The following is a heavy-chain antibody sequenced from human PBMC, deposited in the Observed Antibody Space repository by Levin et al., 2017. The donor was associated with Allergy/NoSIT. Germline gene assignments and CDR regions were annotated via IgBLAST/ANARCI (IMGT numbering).Heavy chain of an antibody. CDR2: INGDGSST. Sequence: GGSLRLSCAASGFTFSNYWIHWVRQAPGKGLVWVSRINGDGSSTSYADSVKGRFTISRDNAKNTLYLQMNSLRAEDTAVYYCARDDGGNSYDYWGQGTLVIVSS. CDR1: GFTFSNYW. J-gene: IGHJ4*02. CDR3: ARDDGGNSYDY. D-gene: IGHD4-23*01. V-gene: IGHV3-74*01.